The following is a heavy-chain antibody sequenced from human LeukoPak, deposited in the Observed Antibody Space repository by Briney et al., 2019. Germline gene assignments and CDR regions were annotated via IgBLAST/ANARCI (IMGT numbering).Heavy chain of an antibody. Sequence: GGSLTLSCAASGFTFSSFGMHWVRQAPGKGLEWVAVIWYDASNKYYADSVKGRFTISRDNSKNTLYLQMNSLRDEDTALYYCAKAFCRGGRCIYYFDLWGQGTLVTVSS. CDR1: GFTFSSFG. J-gene: IGHJ4*02. CDR2: IWYDASNK. CDR3: AKAFCRGGRCIYYFDL. D-gene: IGHD2-15*01. V-gene: IGHV3-33*06.